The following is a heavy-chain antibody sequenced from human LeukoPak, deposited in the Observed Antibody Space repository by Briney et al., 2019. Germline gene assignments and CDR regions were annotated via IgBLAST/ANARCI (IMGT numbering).Heavy chain of an antibody. CDR2: MYYTGST. V-gene: IGHV4-59*12. CDR1: GCTISSEY. Sequence: SETLSLTCSVSGCTISSEYWSWIRQPPGKGLEWIGYMYYTGSTNYNPSFKSRVTISLATSKTQFSLKLNSVTPADTAVYYCARVSVVYGLDVWGQGTTITVSS. J-gene: IGHJ6*01. CDR3: ARVSVVYGLDV.